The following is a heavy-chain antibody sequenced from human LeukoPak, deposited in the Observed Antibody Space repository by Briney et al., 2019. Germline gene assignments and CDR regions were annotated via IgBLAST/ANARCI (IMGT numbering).Heavy chain of an antibody. Sequence: SEPLSLTCTVSGGSISSYYWNWIRQPPGKGLEWIGYIYYSGSTNYNPSLRSRVTISVDTSKNQFSLKLSSVTAADTAVYYCARGRDSSGWYPYFDYWGQGTLVTVSS. V-gene: IGHV4-59*01. CDR2: IYYSGST. D-gene: IGHD6-19*01. CDR1: GGSISSYY. J-gene: IGHJ4*02. CDR3: ARGRDSSGWYPYFDY.